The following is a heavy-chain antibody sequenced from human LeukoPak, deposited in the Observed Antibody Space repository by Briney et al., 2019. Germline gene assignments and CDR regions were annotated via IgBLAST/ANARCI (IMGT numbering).Heavy chain of an antibody. J-gene: IGHJ4*02. CDR1: GGSISSYY. Sequence: PSETLSLTCTVSGGSISSYYWSWIRQPPGKGLEGIGYIYYSGSTNYNPSLKSRVTISVDTSKNQFSLKLSSVTAADTAVYYCARISVAGTEGDYWGQGTLVTVSS. V-gene: IGHV4-59*01. CDR2: IYYSGST. CDR3: ARISVAGTEGDY. D-gene: IGHD6-19*01.